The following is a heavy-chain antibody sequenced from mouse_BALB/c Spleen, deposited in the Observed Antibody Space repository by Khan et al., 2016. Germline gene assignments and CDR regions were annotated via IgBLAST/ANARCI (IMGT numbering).Heavy chain of an antibody. Sequence: QVQLKESGAELAKPGASVKISCKASGYAFSTSWMNWVKQRPGQGLEWIGRIYPGDGDTNYNGKFKGEATLTADKSSSTAYMQLSSLTSVDSAVYFCARDFGVDHLAFDSWGQGTTLTVSS. CDR1: GYAFSTSW. D-gene: IGHD1-1*02. CDR3: ARDFGVDHLAFDS. CDR2: IYPGDGDT. V-gene: IGHV1-80*01. J-gene: IGHJ2*01.